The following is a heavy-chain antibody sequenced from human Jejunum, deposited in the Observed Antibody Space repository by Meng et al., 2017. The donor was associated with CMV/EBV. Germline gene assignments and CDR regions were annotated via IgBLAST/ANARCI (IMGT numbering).Heavy chain of an antibody. CDR2: ITPNSGGP. D-gene: IGHD2-21*01. CDR3: ARDLGWGVI. J-gene: IGHJ4*02. V-gene: IGHV1-2*06. CDR1: DYPFIVSY. Sequence: VSCTSSDYPFIVSYLHWLRRGPGQGFEWMGRITPNSGGPNYAPKFQGRVTITKTTSITTAYMELRNLSSDATAVFYCARDLGWGVIWGPGTLVTVSS.